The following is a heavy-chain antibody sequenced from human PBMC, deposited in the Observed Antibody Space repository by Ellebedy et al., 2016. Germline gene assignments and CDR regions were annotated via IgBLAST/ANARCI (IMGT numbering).Heavy chain of an antibody. Sequence: GGSLRLSXAASGFTFSSYGMHWVRQAPGKGLEWVAVISYDGSNKYYADSVKGRFTISRDNSKNTLYLQMNSLRAEDTAVYYCAKAAALQDYYYMDVWGKGTTVTVSS. V-gene: IGHV3-30*18. CDR2: ISYDGSNK. D-gene: IGHD5-24*01. J-gene: IGHJ6*03. CDR3: AKAAALQDYYYMDV. CDR1: GFTFSSYG.